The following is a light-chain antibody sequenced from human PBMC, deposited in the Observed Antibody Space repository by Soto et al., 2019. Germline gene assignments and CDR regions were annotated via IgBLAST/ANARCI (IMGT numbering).Light chain of an antibody. CDR2: AAS. V-gene: IGKV1-39*01. J-gene: IGKJ2*01. CDR3: QQSYSTPYT. Sequence: DIQMTQSPSSLSASVGDRVTITCRASQSISTYLNWYQQKPRQAPKLLIHAASSLQSGVPSRFSGSGSGTDFTLTISSLQPEDFVTYYCQQSYSTPYTFGQGTKLEIK. CDR1: QSISTY.